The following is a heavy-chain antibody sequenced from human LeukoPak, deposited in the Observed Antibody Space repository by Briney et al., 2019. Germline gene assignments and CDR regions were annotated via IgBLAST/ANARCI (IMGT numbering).Heavy chain of an antibody. CDR1: GFSFRYFA. J-gene: IGHJ4*02. D-gene: IGHD1-26*01. CDR3: TRDCGSFCDFDY. Sequence: PGGSLRLSCVGSGFSFRYFAIHWVRQAPGKGLEYVSVINTDGRITYYADSVKGRFTISRDNSKNTVYLQMGSLRGDDMAVYYCTRDCGSFCDFDYWGQGALVTVSS. CDR2: INTDGRIT. V-gene: IGHV3-64*02.